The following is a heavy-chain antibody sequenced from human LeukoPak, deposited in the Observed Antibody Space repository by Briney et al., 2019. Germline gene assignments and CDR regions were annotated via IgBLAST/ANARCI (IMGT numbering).Heavy chain of an antibody. CDR2: IYSSGPT. CDR1: GFIVSNNY. J-gene: IGHJ6*02. Sequence: GGSLRLSCVASGFIVSNNYMSWVRQAPGKGLERVSVIYSSGPTFYADSVEGRFTISRDSSKNALYLQMNSLRAEDTAVYYCAKDPGNYYYYYGMDVWGQGTTVTVSS. CDR3: AKDPGNYYYYYGMDV. V-gene: IGHV3-53*01. D-gene: IGHD4-23*01.